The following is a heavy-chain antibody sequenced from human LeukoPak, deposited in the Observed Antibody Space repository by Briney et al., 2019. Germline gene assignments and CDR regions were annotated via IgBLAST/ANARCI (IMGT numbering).Heavy chain of an antibody. CDR2: INPNSGGT. J-gene: IGHJ4*02. CDR3: ARGSSGPHFTFFDY. Sequence: ASVKVSCKASGGTFSSYAISWVRQAPGQGLEWMGWINPNSGGTNYAQKFQGRVTMTRDTSISTAYMELSRLRSDDTAVYYCARGSSGPHFTFFDYWGQGTLVTVSS. D-gene: IGHD3-22*01. CDR1: GGTFSSYA. V-gene: IGHV1-2*02.